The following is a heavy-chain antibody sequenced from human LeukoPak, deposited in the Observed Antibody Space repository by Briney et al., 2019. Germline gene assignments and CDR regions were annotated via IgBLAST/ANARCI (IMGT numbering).Heavy chain of an antibody. J-gene: IGHJ6*02. CDR1: GFTFSSYG. D-gene: IGHD3-10*01. Sequence: GGSLRLSCAASGFTFSSYGMHWVRQAPGKGLEWVAVLWDEGRNKYYADSVKGRFTISRDNSKNTLYLQMNSLRADDTAVYYCARHLHCYGSGNYYYYFYAMDVWGQGTTVTVFS. V-gene: IGHV3-33*01. CDR3: ARHLHCYGSGNYYYYFYAMDV. CDR2: LWDEGRNK.